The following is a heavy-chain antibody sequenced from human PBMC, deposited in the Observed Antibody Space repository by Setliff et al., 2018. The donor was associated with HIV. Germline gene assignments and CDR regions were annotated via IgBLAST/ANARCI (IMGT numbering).Heavy chain of an antibody. J-gene: IGHJ5*02. CDR1: GQFISDGYY. Sequence: SLTCTVSGQFISDGYYWGWIRQPPGKGLEWIGSVYHSGKTYYNPSLKSRVTMSADTSKNQISLMLRSMTAADTAVYYCAKHDFGEGSCFDPWGQGSPVTVSS. V-gene: IGHV4-38-2*02. CDR3: AKHDFGEGSCFDP. CDR2: VYHSGKT. D-gene: IGHD3-16*01.